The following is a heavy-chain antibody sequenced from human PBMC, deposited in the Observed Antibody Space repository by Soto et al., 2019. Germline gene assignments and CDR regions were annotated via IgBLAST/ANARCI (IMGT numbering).Heavy chain of an antibody. CDR2: LVPVFGTA. Sequence: QVQLVQSGAEVKKPGSSVKVSCKASGGTFSSLAISWVRQAPGQGLEWMGGLVPVFGTANYAQKFQDRVTITADKSTSTSYMELSSLRSEDTAFYYCVRSPGVFDYWGQGTLVTVSS. CDR1: GGTFSSLA. J-gene: IGHJ4*02. V-gene: IGHV1-69*06. D-gene: IGHD3-10*01. CDR3: VRSPGVFDY.